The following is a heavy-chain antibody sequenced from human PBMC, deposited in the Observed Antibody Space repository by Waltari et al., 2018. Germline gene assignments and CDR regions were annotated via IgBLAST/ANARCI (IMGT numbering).Heavy chain of an antibody. D-gene: IGHD6-6*01. V-gene: IGHV4-4*02. CDR2: IYHSGST. CDR1: GGSISSSNW. CDR3: ASRAGKAARGRGNIAGSFY. Sequence: VQLPESGPGLVKPSGTLSLTCAVSGGSISSSNWWSWVRQPPGTGLEWIGEIYHSGSTNYNPSLKSRVTISVDKSKNQFSLKLSSGTAADTAVYYCASRAGKAARGRGNIAGSFYWGQGTLVTVSS. J-gene: IGHJ4*02.